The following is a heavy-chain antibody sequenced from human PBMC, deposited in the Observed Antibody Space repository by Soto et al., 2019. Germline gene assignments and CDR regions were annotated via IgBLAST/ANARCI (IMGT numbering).Heavy chain of an antibody. V-gene: IGHV3-23*01. D-gene: IGHD5-12*01. CDR2: ISGGGGST. J-gene: IGHJ4*02. Sequence: GGSLRLSCAASGFTFSSYALSWVRQAPGKGLEWVSAISGGGGSTYFADSVKGRFTISRDNSKNTLYLQMNSLRAEDTAVYYCARDRRWLQFTPVGYWGQGTLVTVSS. CDR3: ARDRRWLQFTPVGY. CDR1: GFTFSSYA.